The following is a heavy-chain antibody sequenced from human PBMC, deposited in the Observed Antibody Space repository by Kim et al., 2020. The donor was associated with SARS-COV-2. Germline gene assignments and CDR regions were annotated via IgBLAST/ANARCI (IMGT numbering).Heavy chain of an antibody. V-gene: IGHV4-39*01. J-gene: IGHJ4*02. CDR3: ARHGLAAAGTIFRHRKPPIF. CDR1: GGSISSSSYY. CDR2: IYYSGSS. Sequence: SETLSLTCTVSGGSISSSSYYWGWIRQPPGKGLEWIGSIYYSGSSYYNPSLKSRVTISVDTSKNQFSLKLSSVTAADTAVYYCARHGLAAAGTIFRHRKPPIFWGQGTLVTVSS. D-gene: IGHD6-13*01.